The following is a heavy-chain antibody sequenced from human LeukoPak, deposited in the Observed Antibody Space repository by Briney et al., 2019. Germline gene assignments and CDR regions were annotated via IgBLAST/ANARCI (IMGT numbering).Heavy chain of an antibody. Sequence: GGSLRLSCAASGFTVSSNYMSWVRQAPGKGLEWVSVIYSGGSTYYADSVKGRFTISRHNSKNTLYLQMNSLRAEDTAVYYCARGGRVVPAAIWYYYGMDVWGQGTTVTVSS. V-gene: IGHV3-53*01. CDR1: GFTVSSNY. J-gene: IGHJ6*02. CDR2: IYSGGST. CDR3: ARGGRVVPAAIWYYYGMDV. D-gene: IGHD2-2*01.